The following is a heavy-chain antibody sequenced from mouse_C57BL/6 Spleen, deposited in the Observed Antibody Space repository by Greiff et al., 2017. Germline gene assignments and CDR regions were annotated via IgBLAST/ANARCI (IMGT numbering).Heavy chain of an antibody. V-gene: IGHV5-4*01. D-gene: IGHD2-1*01. Sequence: EVKLMESGGGLVKPGGSLKLSCAASGFTFSSYAMSWVRQTPEKRLEWVATISDGGSYTYYPDNVKGRFTISRDNAKNNLYLQMSHLKSEDTAMYYCARDHLYYPKGGFAYWGQGTLVTVSA. J-gene: IGHJ3*01. CDR2: ISDGGSYT. CDR3: ARDHLYYPKGGFAY. CDR1: GFTFSSYA.